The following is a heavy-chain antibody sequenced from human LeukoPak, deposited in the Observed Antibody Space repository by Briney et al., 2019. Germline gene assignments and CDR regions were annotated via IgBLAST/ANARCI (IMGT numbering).Heavy chain of an antibody. Sequence: KSGGSLRLSCAAPGFTFSSYSMNWVRQAPGKGLEWVSSISSSSSYIYYADSVKGRFTISRDNAKNSLYLQMNSLRAEDTALYYCARGRLRGMDVWGKGTTVAGSS. CDR2: ISSSSSYI. D-gene: IGHD2-8*01. CDR3: ARGRLRGMDV. J-gene: IGHJ6*04. CDR1: GFTFSSYS. V-gene: IGHV3-21*04.